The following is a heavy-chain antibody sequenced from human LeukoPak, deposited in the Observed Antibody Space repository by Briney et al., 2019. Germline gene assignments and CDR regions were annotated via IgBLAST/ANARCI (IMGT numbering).Heavy chain of an antibody. D-gene: IGHD5-12*01. CDR1: GFTFSSYG. CDR3: ARDGRRGYSGYPGYGMDV. CDR2: IWYDGSNK. J-gene: IGHJ6*02. Sequence: GRSLRLSCAASGFTFSSYGMHWVRQAPGKGLEWVAVIWYDGSNKYYADSVKGRFTISRDNSKNTLYLQMNSLRAEDTAVYHCARDGRRGYSGYPGYGMDVWGQGTTVTVSS. V-gene: IGHV3-33*01.